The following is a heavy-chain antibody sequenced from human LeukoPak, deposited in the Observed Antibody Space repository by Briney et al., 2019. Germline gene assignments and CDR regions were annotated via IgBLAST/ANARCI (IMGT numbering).Heavy chain of an antibody. Sequence: ASETLSLTCTVSGGSISSYYWSWIRQPPGKGLEWIGYIYYSGSTYYNPSLKSRVTISVDTSKNQFSLKLSSVTAADTAVYYCARGGGPSRVQLWPPDFDYWGQGTLVTVSS. V-gene: IGHV4-59*12. CDR1: GGSISSYY. CDR3: ARGGGPSRVQLWPPDFDY. J-gene: IGHJ4*02. D-gene: IGHD5-18*01. CDR2: IYYSGST.